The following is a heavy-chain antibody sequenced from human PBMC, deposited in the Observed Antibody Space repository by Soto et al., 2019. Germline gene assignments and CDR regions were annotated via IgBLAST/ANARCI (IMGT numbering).Heavy chain of an antibody. CDR2: MNPNSGNT. CDR1: GYTFTSYD. Sequence: QVQLVQSGAEVKKPGASVKVSCKASGYTFTSYDINWVRQATGQGLEWMGWMNPNSGNTGYAQKYQGRVNMTRNTSISTANLELSSLRSEDTAVYYCARERGASSPFDYWGQGTLVTVSS. J-gene: IGHJ4*02. CDR3: ARERGASSPFDY. V-gene: IGHV1-8*01. D-gene: IGHD6-19*01.